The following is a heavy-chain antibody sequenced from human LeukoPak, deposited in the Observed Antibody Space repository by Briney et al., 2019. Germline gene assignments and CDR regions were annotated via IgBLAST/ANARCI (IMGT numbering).Heavy chain of an antibody. Sequence: SQTLSLTCTVSGGSISSGAFYWSWIRQHPGKGLEWIGYIYYSGSPYYNPSLKSRVTISVDTSKNQLSLRLTSVTAADTAVYYCARNRLDCSGGTCFPGFFQDWGQGTLVTVSS. V-gene: IGHV4-31*03. CDR3: ARNRLDCSGGTCFPGFFQD. J-gene: IGHJ1*01. CDR1: GGSISSGAFY. D-gene: IGHD2-15*01. CDR2: IYYSGSP.